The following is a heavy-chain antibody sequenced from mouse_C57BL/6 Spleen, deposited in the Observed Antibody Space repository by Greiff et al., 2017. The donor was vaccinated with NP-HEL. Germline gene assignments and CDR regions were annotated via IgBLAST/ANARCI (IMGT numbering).Heavy chain of an antibody. V-gene: IGHV3-6*01. CDR1: GYSITSGYY. D-gene: IGHD2-3*01. CDR3: ARDYGYYPFDY. Sequence: VQLQQSGPGLVKPSQSLSLTCSVTGYSITSGYYWNWIRQFPGNKLEWMGYISYDGSNNYNPSLKNRISITRDTSKNQFFLKLNSVTTEDTATYYCARDYGYYPFDYWGQGTTLTVSS. J-gene: IGHJ2*01. CDR2: ISYDGSN.